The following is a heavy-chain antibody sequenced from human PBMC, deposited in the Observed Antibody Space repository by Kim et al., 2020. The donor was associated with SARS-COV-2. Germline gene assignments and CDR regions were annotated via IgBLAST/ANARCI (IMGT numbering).Heavy chain of an antibody. D-gene: IGHD2-2*02. Sequence: ASVKVSCKASGYTFTTYYMHWVRQAPGQGLEWMGIINPSGGSTNYTQKFQGRVTMTRDTSTSTVYMELSSLRSEDTAVYYCARAYTRATPFAYWGQGTLVTVSS. J-gene: IGHJ4*02. V-gene: IGHV1-46*01. CDR3: ARAYTRATPFAY. CDR2: INPSGGST. CDR1: GYTFTTYY.